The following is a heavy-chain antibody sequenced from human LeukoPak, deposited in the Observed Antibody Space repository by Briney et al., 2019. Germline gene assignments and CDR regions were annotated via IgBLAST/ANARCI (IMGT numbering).Heavy chain of an antibody. D-gene: IGHD2-15*01. V-gene: IGHV3-7*03. J-gene: IGHJ4*02. CDR2: IKHDGSEK. CDR1: GFTFSSYW. Sequence: GGSLRLSCADPGFTFSSYWMSWVRQAPGKGLEWVANIKHDGSEKYYVDSVKGRFTISRDNAKNSLYLQMNSLRAEDTAVYYCATIYCSSGRCYYFDYWGQGTLVTVSS. CDR3: ATIYCSSGRCYYFDY.